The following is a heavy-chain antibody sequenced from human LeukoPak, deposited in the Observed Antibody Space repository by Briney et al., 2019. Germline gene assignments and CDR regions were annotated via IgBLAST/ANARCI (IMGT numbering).Heavy chain of an antibody. Sequence: ASVKVSCKASGYTFTSYDINWVRQATGQGLEWMGWMNPNSGNTGYAQKFQGRVTMTRNTSISTAYMELSSLRSEDTAVYYCARVPYSSGWYYFDYWGQGTLVTVSS. V-gene: IGHV1-8*01. D-gene: IGHD6-19*01. J-gene: IGHJ4*02. CDR2: MNPNSGNT. CDR1: GYTFTSYD. CDR3: ARVPYSSGWYYFDY.